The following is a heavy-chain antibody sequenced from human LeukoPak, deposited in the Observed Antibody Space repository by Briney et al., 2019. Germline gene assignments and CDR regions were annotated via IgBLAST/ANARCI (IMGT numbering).Heavy chain of an antibody. CDR1: GYTFTSYG. D-gene: IGHD3-9*01. CDR3: ARGQVSLILTGYYPLDY. V-gene: IGHV1-18*01. J-gene: IGHJ4*02. CDR2: ISAYNGNT. Sequence: ASVKVSCKASGYTFTSYGISWVRQAPGQGLEWMGWISAYNGNTNYAQKLQGRVTMTTDTSTSTAYMELRSLRSDDTAVYYCARGQVSLILTGYYPLDYWGQGTLVTVSS.